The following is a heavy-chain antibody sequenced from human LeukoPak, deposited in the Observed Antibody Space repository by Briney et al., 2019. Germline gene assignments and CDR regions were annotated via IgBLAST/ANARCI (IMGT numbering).Heavy chain of an antibody. D-gene: IGHD3-10*01. CDR2: ISAYNGNT. J-gene: IGHJ4*02. V-gene: IGHV1-18*01. Sequence: GASVKVSCKASGYTFTSYGISWVRQAPRQGLEWMGWISAYNGNTNYAQKLQGRVTMTTDTSTSTAYMELRSLRSDDTAVYYCARVGSITMVRGVIPPDYWGQGTLVTVSS. CDR3: ARVGSITMVRGVIPPDY. CDR1: GYTFTSYG.